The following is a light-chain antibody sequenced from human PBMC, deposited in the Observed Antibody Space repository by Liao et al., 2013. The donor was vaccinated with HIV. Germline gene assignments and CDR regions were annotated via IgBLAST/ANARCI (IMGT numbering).Light chain of an antibody. CDR2: QDT. CDR1: NLGDKY. J-gene: IGLJ1*01. CDR3: QAWDLSTEV. Sequence: SYELTQPPSVSVSPGQTASITCSGDNLGDKYVCWYQQRPGQSPILVIYQDTKRPSGIPERFFGSSSANTATLTISGAQPMDEADYFCQAWDLSTEVFGTGTWVTVL. V-gene: IGLV3-1*01.